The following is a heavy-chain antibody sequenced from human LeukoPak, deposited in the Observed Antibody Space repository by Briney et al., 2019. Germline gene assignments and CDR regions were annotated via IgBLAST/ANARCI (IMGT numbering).Heavy chain of an antibody. CDR2: ISSSSSYT. D-gene: IGHD3-10*01. Sequence: GGSLRLSCAASGFTFSDYYMSWIRQAPGKGLEWVSYISSSSSYTNYADSVKGRFTISRDNAKDSLYLQMNSLRAEDTAVYHCARGGTMVRGVITSFDYWGQGTLVTVSS. J-gene: IGHJ4*02. CDR1: GFTFSDYY. V-gene: IGHV3-11*06. CDR3: ARGGTMVRGVITSFDY.